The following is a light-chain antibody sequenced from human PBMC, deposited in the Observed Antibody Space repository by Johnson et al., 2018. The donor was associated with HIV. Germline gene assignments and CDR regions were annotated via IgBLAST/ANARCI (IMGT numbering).Light chain of an antibody. Sequence: QLVLSQPPSVSAAPGQKVTISCSGSSSNIGNNYVSWYQQLPGTAPRLLIYDNNKRPSGIPDRFSGSKSGTSATLGITGLPTGDEADYYCGTWDSSLSAYVFGTGTKVTAL. J-gene: IGLJ1*01. V-gene: IGLV1-51*01. CDR2: DNN. CDR3: GTWDSSLSAYV. CDR1: SSNIGNNY.